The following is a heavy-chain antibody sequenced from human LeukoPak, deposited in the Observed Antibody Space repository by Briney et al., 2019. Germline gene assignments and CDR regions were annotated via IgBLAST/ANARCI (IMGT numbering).Heavy chain of an antibody. CDR3: AREACSGGSCYSSTFDY. J-gene: IGHJ4*02. CDR2: ISSSGSTI. D-gene: IGHD2-15*01. CDR1: GFTFSDYY. V-gene: IGHV3-11*04. Sequence: PGGSLILSCAASGFTFSDYYMSWIRQAPGKGLEWVSYISSSGSTIYYADSVKGRFTISRDNAKNSLYLQMNSLRAEDTALYYCAREACSGGSCYSSTFDYWGQRTLVTVSS.